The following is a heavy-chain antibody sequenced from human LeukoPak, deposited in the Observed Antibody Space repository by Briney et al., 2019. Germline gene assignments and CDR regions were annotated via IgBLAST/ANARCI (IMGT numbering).Heavy chain of an antibody. J-gene: IGHJ6*02. CDR2: FDPGERKT. CDR3: TTGIRDQYYDLLTGYHYYGMDV. Sequence: ASVNVSCKVSGYTLTELFIHWVRQAPGKGLEWMGGFDPGERKTIYTQKFQGRLTMTEDTSTDTAYMDLSSLRSEDTAVYYCTTGIRDQYYDLLTGYHYYGMDVWGQGTTVTVSS. D-gene: IGHD3-9*01. CDR1: GYTLTELF. V-gene: IGHV1-24*01.